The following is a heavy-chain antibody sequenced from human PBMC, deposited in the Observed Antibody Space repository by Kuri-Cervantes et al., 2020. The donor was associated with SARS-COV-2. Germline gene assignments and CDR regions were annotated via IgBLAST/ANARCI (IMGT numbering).Heavy chain of an antibody. J-gene: IGHJ6*02. CDR1: GGSSSGYY. CDR3: ARGTPKGEYGSGWGYYSYYGMDV. CDR2: INHRGST. V-gene: IGHV4-34*01. D-gene: IGHD6-19*01. Sequence: SETLSLTCAVYGGSSSGYYWTWIRQPPGKGLEWIGEINHRGSTNYNHSLESRVTISEDRSNNRFTLKVTSVTAADTAVYYGARGTPKGEYGSGWGYYSYYGMDVWGQGTTVTVSS.